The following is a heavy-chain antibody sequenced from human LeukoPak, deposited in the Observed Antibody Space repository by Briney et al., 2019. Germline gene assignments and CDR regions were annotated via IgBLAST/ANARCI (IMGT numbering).Heavy chain of an antibody. CDR3: TRVGYIDEGIDY. CDR1: GFPFSSYW. Sequence: GGSLRLSCAASGFPFSSYWMTWVRQAPGKGLEWVANIKQDGSKKSYVDSVKGRFTISRDNAKNSLYLQMNSLRAEDTAIYYCTRVGYIDEGIDYWGQGTLVTVSS. V-gene: IGHV3-7*04. CDR2: IKQDGSKK. D-gene: IGHD5-24*01. J-gene: IGHJ4*02.